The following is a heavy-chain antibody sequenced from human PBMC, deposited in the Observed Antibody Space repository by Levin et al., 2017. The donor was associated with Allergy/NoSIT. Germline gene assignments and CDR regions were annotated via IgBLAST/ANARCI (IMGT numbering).Heavy chain of an antibody. CDR3: ARGDCSGSSWNTLFVRAFDM. V-gene: IGHV3-21*01. D-gene: IGHD2-15*01. Sequence: GGSLRLSCAASGFPFSGYIIHWVRQAPAKGLEWVSSISSSSSYIYYADSVKGRFIISRDNAKNSLYLQMNSLRADDTAIYYCARGDCSGSSWNTLFVRAFDMWGQGTMVTVSS. CDR1: GFPFSGYI. J-gene: IGHJ3*02. CDR2: ISSSSSYI.